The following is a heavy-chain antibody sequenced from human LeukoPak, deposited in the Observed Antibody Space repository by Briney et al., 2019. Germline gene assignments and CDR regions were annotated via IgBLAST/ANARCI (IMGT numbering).Heavy chain of an antibody. CDR2: IYYSGST. J-gene: IGHJ4*02. CDR3: ARSTVSSGWEGDY. Sequence: PPETLSLTCTVSGGSISSSSYYWGWIRQPPGKGLEWIGSIYYSGSTYYNPSLKSRVTISVDTSKNQFSLKLSSVTAADTAVYYCARSTVSSGWEGDYWGQGTLVTVSS. V-gene: IGHV4-39*07. D-gene: IGHD6-19*01. CDR1: GGSISSSSYY.